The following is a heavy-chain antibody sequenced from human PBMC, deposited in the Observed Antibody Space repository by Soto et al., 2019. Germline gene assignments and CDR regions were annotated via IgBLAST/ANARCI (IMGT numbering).Heavy chain of an antibody. CDR1: GGSISSYY. V-gene: IGHV4-59*01. CDR3: ARDQDCSGGSCYPGWYWFDP. CDR2: IYYSGST. Sequence: SETLSLTCTVSGGSISSYYWSWIRQPPGKGLEWTGYIYYSGSTNYNPSLKSRVTISVDTSKNQFSLKLSSVTAADTAVYYCARDQDCSGGSCYPGWYWFDPWGQGTLVTVSS. D-gene: IGHD2-15*01. J-gene: IGHJ5*02.